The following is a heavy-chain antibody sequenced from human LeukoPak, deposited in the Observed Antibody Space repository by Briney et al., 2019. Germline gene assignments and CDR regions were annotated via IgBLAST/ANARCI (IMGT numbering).Heavy chain of an antibody. CDR2: INHSGST. CDR1: GGSFSGYY. J-gene: IGHJ6*03. CDR3: ARDRLNPLYYYGSGRTYYYYMDV. D-gene: IGHD3-10*01. Sequence: SETLSLTCAVYGGSFSGYYWSWIRQPPGKGLEWIGEINHSGSTNYNPSLKSRVTISVDTSKNQFSLTLSSVTAADTAVYYCARDRLNPLYYYGSGRTYYYYMDVWGKGTTVTVSS. V-gene: IGHV4-34*01.